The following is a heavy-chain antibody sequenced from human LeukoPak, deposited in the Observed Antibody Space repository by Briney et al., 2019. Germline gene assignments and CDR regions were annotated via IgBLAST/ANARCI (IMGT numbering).Heavy chain of an antibody. Sequence: GGSLRLSCAASEFTFSSYAMSWVRQAPGKGLEWVSAISGSGGSTYYADSAKGRFTISRDNSKNTLYLQMNSLRVEDTAVYYCAKLGSRYSDYWGQGTLVTVSS. D-gene: IGHD3-9*01. J-gene: IGHJ4*02. CDR3: AKLGSRYSDY. CDR1: EFTFSSYA. CDR2: ISGSGGST. V-gene: IGHV3-23*01.